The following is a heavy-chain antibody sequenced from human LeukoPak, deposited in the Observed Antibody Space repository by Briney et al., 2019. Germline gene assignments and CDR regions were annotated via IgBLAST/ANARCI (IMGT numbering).Heavy chain of an antibody. CDR2: ISYDGSNK. Sequence: SCKASGYTFTSYYMHWVRQAPGKGLEWVAVISYDGSNKYYADSVKGRFTISRDNSKNTLYLQMNSLRAEDTAVYYCARGGLFKYYFDYWGQGTLVTVSS. V-gene: IGHV3-30-3*01. J-gene: IGHJ4*02. D-gene: IGHD3-22*01. CDR1: GYTFTSYY. CDR3: ARGGLFKYYFDY.